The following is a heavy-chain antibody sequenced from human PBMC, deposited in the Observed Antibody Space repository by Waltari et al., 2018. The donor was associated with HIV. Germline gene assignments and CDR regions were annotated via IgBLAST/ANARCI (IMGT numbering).Heavy chain of an antibody. J-gene: IGHJ6*02. V-gene: IGHV3-9*01. CDR2: ISGNIGDI. D-gene: IGHD3-3*01. CDR3: VKDGASTIFGVLNGMDV. CDR1: GITFDDYA. Sequence: EVQLVESGGGSVQPGRSLRLSCTASGITFDDYAMHWVRQPPGKGREWVSGISGNIGDIAYADSVKGLFTISRDNTKNSLFLQMNSVRVEDTALYYCVKDGASTIFGVLNGMDVWGQGTTVTVSS.